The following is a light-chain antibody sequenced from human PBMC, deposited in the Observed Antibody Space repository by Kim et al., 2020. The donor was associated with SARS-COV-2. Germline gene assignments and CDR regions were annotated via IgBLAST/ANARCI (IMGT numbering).Light chain of an antibody. Sequence: EIVMTQSPATLSVSPGERATLSCRASQSVTSNLAWYQQKPGQAPRLLIYGASIRATGIPDRFSGSGSGTECTLTISSLQSEDFALYYCQQYNRWPPYIFGQGTKLEI. CDR2: GAS. CDR3: QQYNRWPPYI. CDR1: QSVTSN. V-gene: IGKV3-15*01. J-gene: IGKJ2*01.